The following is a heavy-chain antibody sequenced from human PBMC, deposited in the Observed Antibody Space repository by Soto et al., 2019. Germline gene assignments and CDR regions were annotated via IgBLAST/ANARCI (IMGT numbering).Heavy chain of an antibody. V-gene: IGHV3-33*01. Sequence: PGGSLRLSCAASGFTFSSYGMHWVRQAPGKGLEWVAVIWYDGSNKYYADSVKGRFTISRDNSKNTLYLQMNSLRAEDTAVYYCERGVVAATGGYYYYYGMDVWGQGTTVTVSS. CDR1: GFTFSSYG. CDR2: IWYDGSNK. CDR3: ERGVVAATGGYYYYYGMDV. J-gene: IGHJ6*02. D-gene: IGHD2-15*01.